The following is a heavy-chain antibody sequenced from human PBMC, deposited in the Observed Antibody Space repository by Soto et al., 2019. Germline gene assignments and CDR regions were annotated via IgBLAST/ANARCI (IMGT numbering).Heavy chain of an antibody. V-gene: IGHV4-34*01. J-gene: IGHJ4*02. Sequence: PSEILSLTCAVYGESFSGHIWTWIRQTPGKGLQWIGQINHSGSASYNPSLKSRVTISVHTSNSQFSLELSSVTAADTAVYYCARGLITGSHYSGGWYYFDSWGQGTQVSVSS. CDR2: INHSGSA. CDR1: GESFSGHI. D-gene: IGHD6-19*01. CDR3: ARGLITGSHYSGGWYYFDS.